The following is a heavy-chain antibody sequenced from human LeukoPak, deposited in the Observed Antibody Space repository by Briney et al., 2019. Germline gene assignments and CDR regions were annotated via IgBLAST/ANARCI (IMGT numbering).Heavy chain of an antibody. V-gene: IGHV4-38-2*02. D-gene: IGHD3-10*01. CDR1: GYSISSGYY. J-gene: IGHJ6*02. Sequence: SETLSLTCTVSGYSISSGYYWGWIRQPPGKGLEWIGSIYHSGSTYYNPSLKSRVTISVDTSKNQFSLKLSSVTAADTAVYYCARDGWYYGSGMGGMDVWGQGTTVTVSS. CDR2: IYHSGST. CDR3: ARDGWYYGSGMGGMDV.